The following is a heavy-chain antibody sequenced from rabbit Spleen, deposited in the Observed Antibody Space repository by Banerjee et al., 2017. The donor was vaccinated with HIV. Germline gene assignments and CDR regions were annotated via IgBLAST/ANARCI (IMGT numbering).Heavy chain of an antibody. Sequence: QSLEESGGGLVQPEGSLTLTCTASGFSFNNNYYMCWVRQAPGKGLEWIACIYGGDGYSTAYASWAKGRFTVSKTSSTTVTLQMTGLTAADTATYFCARDGAGGSYFALWGQGTLVTVS. J-gene: IGHJ3*01. CDR2: IYGGDGYST. V-gene: IGHV1S40*01. CDR1: GFSFNNNYY. CDR3: ARDGAGGSYFAL. D-gene: IGHD8-1*01.